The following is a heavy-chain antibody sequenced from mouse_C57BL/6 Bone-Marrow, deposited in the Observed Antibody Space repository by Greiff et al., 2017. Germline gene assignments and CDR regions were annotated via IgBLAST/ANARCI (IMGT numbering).Heavy chain of an antibody. CDR3: ARKGGSNCGAMDY. CDR1: GFSLTSYG. V-gene: IGHV2-2*01. D-gene: IGHD2-5*01. CDR2: IWSGGST. Sequence: VQLQQSGPGLVLPSQSLSITCTVSGFSLTSYGVHWVRQSPGKGLEWLGVIWSGGSTDYNAAFISRLSISKDNSKGQVFFKMNSLQADDTAKYYSARKGGSNCGAMDYWGQGTSVTVSS. J-gene: IGHJ4*01.